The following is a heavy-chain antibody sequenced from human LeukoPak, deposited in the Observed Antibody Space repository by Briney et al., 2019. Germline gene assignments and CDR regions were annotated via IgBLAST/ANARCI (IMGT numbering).Heavy chain of an antibody. Sequence: GGSLRLSCAASGFTSSSYAMSWVRLAPGKGLEWASAITGSGGSTFYADSVKGRFTISRDNSKNTLYLQMNSLRAEDTAVYYCARVGYYYDSSGYYGGGSFAYWGQGTLVTVSS. CDR2: ITGSGGST. V-gene: IGHV3-23*01. CDR3: ARVGYYYDSSGYYGGGSFAY. D-gene: IGHD3-22*01. J-gene: IGHJ4*02. CDR1: GFTSSSYA.